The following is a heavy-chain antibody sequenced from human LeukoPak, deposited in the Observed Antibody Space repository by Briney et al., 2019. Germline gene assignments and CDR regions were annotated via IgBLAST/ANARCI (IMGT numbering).Heavy chain of an antibody. Sequence: PGGSLRLSCAASGFTFSSYSMNWVRQAPGKGLEWVSSISSSSSYIYYADSVKGRFTISRDNAKNSLYLQMNSLRAEDTAVYYCATGDDFWSGLALRAFDIWGQGTMVTVSS. J-gene: IGHJ3*02. CDR3: ATGDDFWSGLALRAFDI. CDR2: ISSSSSYI. CDR1: GFTFSSYS. D-gene: IGHD3-3*01. V-gene: IGHV3-21*04.